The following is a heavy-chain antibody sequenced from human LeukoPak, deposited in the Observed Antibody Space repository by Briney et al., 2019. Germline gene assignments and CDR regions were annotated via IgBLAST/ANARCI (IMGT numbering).Heavy chain of an antibody. CDR3: ARVSRSSWYVDY. CDR1: GGSISSYY. D-gene: IGHD6-13*01. CDR2: ISYSGST. J-gene: IGHJ4*02. Sequence: SETLSLTCTVSGGSISSYYWSWIRQSPGKGLEWIGYISYSGSTNYNPSLKSRVTMSLDTSKNQFSLKLSSVTAADTAVYYCARVSRSSWYVDYWGQGTLVTVSS. V-gene: IGHV4-59*01.